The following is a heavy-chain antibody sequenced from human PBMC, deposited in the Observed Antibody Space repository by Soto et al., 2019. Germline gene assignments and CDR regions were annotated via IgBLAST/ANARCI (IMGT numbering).Heavy chain of an antibody. CDR3: AKERIYYDSSGYYYHDAFDI. CDR1: GFTFSSYA. Sequence: GGSLRLSCAASGFTFSSYAMSWVRQAPGKGLEWVSAISGSGGSPYYADSVKGRFTISRDNSKNTLYLQMNSLRAEDTAVYYCAKERIYYDSSGYYYHDAFDIWGQGTMVTGSS. D-gene: IGHD3-22*01. V-gene: IGHV3-23*01. CDR2: ISGSGGSP. J-gene: IGHJ3*02.